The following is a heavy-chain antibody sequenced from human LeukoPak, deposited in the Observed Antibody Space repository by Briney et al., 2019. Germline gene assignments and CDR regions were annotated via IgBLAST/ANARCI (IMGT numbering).Heavy chain of an antibody. Sequence: GGSLRLSCAASGFTFSSYGMHWVRQAPGKGLEWVAFIRYDGSNKYYAASVKGRFTISRDNSKNTLYLQMNSLRAEDTAVYYCAKDSSSWYDAFDIWGQGTMVTVSS. V-gene: IGHV3-30*02. J-gene: IGHJ3*02. CDR3: AKDSSSWYDAFDI. CDR1: GFTFSSYG. CDR2: IRYDGSNK. D-gene: IGHD6-13*01.